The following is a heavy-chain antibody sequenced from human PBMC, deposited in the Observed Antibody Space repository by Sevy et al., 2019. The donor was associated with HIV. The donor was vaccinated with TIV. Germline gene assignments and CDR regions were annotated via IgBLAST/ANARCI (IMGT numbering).Heavy chain of an antibody. CDR1: GFIFSNYG. V-gene: IGHV3-33*01. CDR3: AREGVIESSGDPDAFDI. Sequence: GGSLRLSCAASGFIFSNYGMHWVRQAPGKGLEWVAVIWFDGSNKYYADSVKGRFTISGDNSKNTLYLQMSSLRAEDTAVYYCAREGVIESSGDPDAFDIWGQGTMVTVSS. J-gene: IGHJ3*02. D-gene: IGHD2-15*01. CDR2: IWFDGSNK.